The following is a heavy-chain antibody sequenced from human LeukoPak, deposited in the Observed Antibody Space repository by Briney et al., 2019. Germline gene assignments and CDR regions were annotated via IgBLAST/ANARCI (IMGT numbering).Heavy chain of an antibody. J-gene: IGHJ4*02. CDR3: ARSNRYCSSTSCYRPFDY. V-gene: IGHV4-34*01. D-gene: IGHD2-2*02. Sequence: TSETLSLTCAVYGGSFSGYYWSWICQPPGKGLEWIGEINHSGSTNYNPSLKSRVTISVDTSKNQFSLKLSSVTAADTAVYYCARSNRYCSSTSCYRPFDYWGQGTLVTVSS. CDR2: INHSGST. CDR1: GGSFSGYY.